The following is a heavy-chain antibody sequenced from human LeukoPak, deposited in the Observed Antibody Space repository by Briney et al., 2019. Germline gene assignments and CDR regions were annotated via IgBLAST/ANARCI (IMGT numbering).Heavy chain of an antibody. CDR2: IYYSGSP. CDR1: GGSITSSGYY. J-gene: IGHJ5*02. D-gene: IGHD4-17*01. CDR3: AREAGYGDYGGWFDP. Sequence: SETLSLTCTVSGGSITSSGYYWGWIRQPPGKGLEWIGSIYYSGSPYYNPSLKSRVTMSVDTSNNQFSLKLSSVTAADTAVYYCAREAGYGDYGGWFDPWGQGTLVTVSS. V-gene: IGHV4-39*02.